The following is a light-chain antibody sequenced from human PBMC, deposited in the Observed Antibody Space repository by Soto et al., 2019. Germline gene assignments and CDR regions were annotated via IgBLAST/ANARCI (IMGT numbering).Light chain of an antibody. Sequence: EIVMTQSPATLSVSPGERATLSCRASQSVSSNLAWYQQKPGQAPRLLIYGASTSATGIPDRFSGSVSGTEFTLTISSLQSEDCAVYYCQHYNNWPPWTFGQGTKVEIK. J-gene: IGKJ1*01. V-gene: IGKV3-15*01. CDR3: QHYNNWPPWT. CDR1: QSVSSN. CDR2: GAS.